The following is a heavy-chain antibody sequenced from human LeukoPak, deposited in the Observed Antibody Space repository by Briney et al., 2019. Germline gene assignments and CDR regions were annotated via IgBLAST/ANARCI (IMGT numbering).Heavy chain of an antibody. D-gene: IGHD3-10*01. CDR3: AREMLRNWFDP. J-gene: IGHJ5*02. V-gene: IGHV4-34*01. CDR2: INHSGST. CDR1: GGSFSGYY. Sequence: SETLSLTCAVYGGSFSGYYWSWIRQPPGKGLEWIGEINHSGSTNYNPSLNSRVTISVDTSKNQFSLKLSSVTAADTAVYYCAREMLRNWFDPWGQGTLVTVSS.